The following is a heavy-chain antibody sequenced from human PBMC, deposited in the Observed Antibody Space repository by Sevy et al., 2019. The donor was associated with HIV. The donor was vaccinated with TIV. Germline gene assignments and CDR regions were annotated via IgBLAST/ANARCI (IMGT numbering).Heavy chain of an antibody. CDR3: ARLSCGGGSCYYAFDY. CDR1: GFTFSAYW. D-gene: IGHD2-15*01. CDR2: IREDGSDK. V-gene: IGHV3-7*01. J-gene: IGHJ4*02. Sequence: GGSLRLSCTASGFTFSAYWMTWVRQAPGKGLEWVASIREDGSDKKDVDSVRGRLTISRDNAKNSLYLQMNSLRAEDTALYYCARLSCGGGSCYYAFDYWGQGTLVTVSS.